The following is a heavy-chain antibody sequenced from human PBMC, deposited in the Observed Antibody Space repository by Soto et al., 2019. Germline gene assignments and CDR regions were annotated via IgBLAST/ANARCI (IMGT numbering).Heavy chain of an antibody. J-gene: IGHJ5*02. CDR2: IIPIFGTA. V-gene: IGHV1-69*13. D-gene: IGHD3-22*01. CDR3: AREEDSSGYYYWFDP. CDR1: GVTFSSYA. Sequence: SVKVSCKSSGVTFSSYAISWLRQSPGQGLEWMGGIIPIFGTANYAQKFQGRVTITADESTSTAYMELSSLRSEDTAVYYCAREEDSSGYYYWFDPWGQGTLVTVSS.